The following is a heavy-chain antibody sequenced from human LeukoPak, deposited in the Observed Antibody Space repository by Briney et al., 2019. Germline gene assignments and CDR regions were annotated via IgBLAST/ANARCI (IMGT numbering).Heavy chain of an antibody. CDR3: ARETRGYSYGYDY. CDR2: ISSSGSTI. V-gene: IGHV3-48*03. Sequence: SGGSLRLSCAASGFTFSSYEVNWVRQAPGKGLEWVSYISSSGSTIYYADSVKGRFTISRDNSKNSLYLQMNSLRAEDTAVYYCARETRGYSYGYDYWGQGTLVTVSS. J-gene: IGHJ4*02. CDR1: GFTFSSYE. D-gene: IGHD5-18*01.